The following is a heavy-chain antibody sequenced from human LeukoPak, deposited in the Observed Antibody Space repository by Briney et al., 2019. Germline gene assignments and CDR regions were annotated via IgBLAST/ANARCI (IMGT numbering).Heavy chain of an antibody. Sequence: GESLKISCKGSGYSFTSYWIGWVRQMPGKGLEWMGIIYPGDSDTRYSPSFQGQVTISADKSISTAYLQWSSLKASDTAMYYCVSTNLLGYCSSTSCDFDYWGQGTLVTVSS. D-gene: IGHD2-2*01. V-gene: IGHV5-51*01. CDR2: IYPGDSDT. J-gene: IGHJ4*02. CDR1: GYSFTSYW. CDR3: VSTNLLGYCSSTSCDFDY.